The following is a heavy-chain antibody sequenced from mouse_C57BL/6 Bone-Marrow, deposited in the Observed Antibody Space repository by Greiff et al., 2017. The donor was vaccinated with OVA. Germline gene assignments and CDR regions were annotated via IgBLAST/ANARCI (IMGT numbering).Heavy chain of an antibody. Sequence: EVQLQQSGGGLVQSGRSLRLSCATSGFTFSDFYMEWVRQAPGKGLEWIAASRNKANDYTTEYSASVKGRFIVSRDTSQSILYLQMNALRAEDTAIYYCARDAPTVGGGYFDVWGTGTTVTVSS. D-gene: IGHD1-1*01. CDR3: ARDAPTVGGGYFDV. CDR1: GFTFSDFY. CDR2: SRNKANDYTT. J-gene: IGHJ1*03. V-gene: IGHV7-1*01.